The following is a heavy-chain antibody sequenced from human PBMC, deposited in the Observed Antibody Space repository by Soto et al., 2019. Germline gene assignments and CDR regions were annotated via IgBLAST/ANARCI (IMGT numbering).Heavy chain of an antibody. Sequence: SETLSLTCTVSGCSISSYYWSWIRQPPGKGLEWIGYIYYSGSTNYNPSLKSRVTISVDTSKNQFSLKLSSVTAADTAVYYCARHVYDFWSGYQNWFDPWGQGTLVTVS. CDR1: GCSISSYY. CDR3: ARHVYDFWSGYQNWFDP. J-gene: IGHJ5*02. V-gene: IGHV4-59*08. D-gene: IGHD3-3*01. CDR2: IYYSGST.